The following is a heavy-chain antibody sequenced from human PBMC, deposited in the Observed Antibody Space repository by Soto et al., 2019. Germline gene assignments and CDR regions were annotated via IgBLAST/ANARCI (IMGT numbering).Heavy chain of an antibody. Sequence: QVQLVQSGAEVKKPGSSVKVSCKASGGTFSSYAISWVRQAPGQGLEWMGGIIPIFGTANYAQKFQGRVTITADKSTSTAYMELSSLRAEDTAVYYCARAVGVVTAMSHYYYGMDVWGQGTTVTVSS. CDR3: ARAVGVVTAMSHYYYGMDV. D-gene: IGHD2-21*02. CDR1: GGTFSSYA. V-gene: IGHV1-69*06. J-gene: IGHJ6*02. CDR2: IIPIFGTA.